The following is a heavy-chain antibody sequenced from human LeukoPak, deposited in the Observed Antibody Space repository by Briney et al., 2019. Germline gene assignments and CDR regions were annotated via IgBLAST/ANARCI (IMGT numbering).Heavy chain of an antibody. V-gene: IGHV3-53*01. CDR3: ARGLDYGDYFDY. D-gene: IGHD4-17*01. CDR2: IYSVSST. CDR1: GFTVSSNY. J-gene: IGHJ4*02. Sequence: PGGSVRLSCAASGFTVSSNYMTWVRQAPGKGLEWVSLIYSVSSTYYADSVKGRFTISRDNSKNTLYLQMNSLRAEDTAVYYCARGLDYGDYFDYWGQGTLVTVSS.